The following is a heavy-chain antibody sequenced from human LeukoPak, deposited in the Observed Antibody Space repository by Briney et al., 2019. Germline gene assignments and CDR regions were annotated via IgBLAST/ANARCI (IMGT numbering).Heavy chain of an antibody. D-gene: IGHD3-16*01. Sequence: GGSLRLSCAASGFTFSSYGMHWVRQAPGKGLEWVAVISYDGSNKYYADSVKGRFTISRDSSKNTLYLQMNSLRAEDTSVYYCAEDRLGTRDPMDVWGQGTTVTVSS. J-gene: IGHJ6*02. CDR3: AEDRLGTRDPMDV. CDR1: GFTFSSYG. V-gene: IGHV3-30*18. CDR2: ISYDGSNK.